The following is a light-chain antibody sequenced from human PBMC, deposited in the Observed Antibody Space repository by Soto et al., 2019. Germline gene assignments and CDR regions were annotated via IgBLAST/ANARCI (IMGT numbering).Light chain of an antibody. V-gene: IGKV3-15*01. Sequence: EIVMTQSPATLSVSPGERATLSCRASQSVGRNLAWYQQKPCQAPRLLIYGASTTATGIPARFSGSGSGTEFTLTISSLQSEDFGVYYCQQYNNWPPYTFGQGTKVEIK. CDR3: QQYNNWPPYT. CDR2: GAS. J-gene: IGKJ2*01. CDR1: QSVGRN.